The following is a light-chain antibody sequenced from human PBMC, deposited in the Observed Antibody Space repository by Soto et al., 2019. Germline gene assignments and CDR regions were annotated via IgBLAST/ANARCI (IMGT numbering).Light chain of an antibody. CDR2: DAS. V-gene: IGKV3-20*01. CDR3: QQYGTSPPIT. J-gene: IGKJ5*01. Sequence: EIVLTQSPGTLSFSPGERSTLSCRSSQTVSSNYLVWYQQKPGQVPRLLIYDASRRATGIPDRFSGSGSGTDFTLTISRLEPEDFAVYYCQQYGTSPPITFGQGTRLEIK. CDR1: QTVSSNY.